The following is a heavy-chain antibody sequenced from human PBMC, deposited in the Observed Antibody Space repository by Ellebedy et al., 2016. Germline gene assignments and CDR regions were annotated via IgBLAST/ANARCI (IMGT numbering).Heavy chain of an antibody. CDR1: GDSISNSRNY. V-gene: IGHV4-39*01. J-gene: IGHJ4*02. CDR2: FYDRGGT. Sequence: SETLSLTXTVSGDSISNSRNYWGWVRQSPGMGLEWVVSFYDRGGTYYNPSLKSRVTISVDTSRNQFSLNVDSVTAADTAFYYCARSEGTIFGVLGYWGQGTLVTVSS. D-gene: IGHD3-3*01. CDR3: ARSEGTIFGVLGY.